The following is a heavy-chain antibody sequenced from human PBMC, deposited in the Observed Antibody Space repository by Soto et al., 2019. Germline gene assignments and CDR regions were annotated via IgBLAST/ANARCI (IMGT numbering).Heavy chain of an antibody. CDR2: TRHDGSNT. CDR3: ARDGVGATTFFGYFDY. D-gene: IGHD1-26*01. CDR1: GFTFSGYG. Sequence: GSLRLPCAASGFTFSGYGMHWVRQAPGKGLEWVAITRHDGSNTYYADSVRGRFTISRDNSKKTLYLQMDSLRAEDTAVYYCARDGVGATTFFGYFDYWGQGTLVTVSS. V-gene: IGHV3-30*02. J-gene: IGHJ4*02.